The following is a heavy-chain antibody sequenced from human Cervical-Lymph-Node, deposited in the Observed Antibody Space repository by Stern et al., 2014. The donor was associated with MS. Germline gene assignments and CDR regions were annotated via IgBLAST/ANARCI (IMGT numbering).Heavy chain of an antibody. V-gene: IGHV5-51*01. Sequence: EVQLLESGAEVKKPGESLKISCKGSGYSFTSYWIGWVRQMPGKGLEWMGIIYPGDSDTRYSPSFQGQVTISADKSISTAYLQWSSLKASDTAMYYCARHDIAMVLGPNFDYWGQGTLVTVSS. D-gene: IGHD5-18*01. CDR3: ARHDIAMVLGPNFDY. CDR2: IYPGDSDT. J-gene: IGHJ4*02. CDR1: GYSFTSYW.